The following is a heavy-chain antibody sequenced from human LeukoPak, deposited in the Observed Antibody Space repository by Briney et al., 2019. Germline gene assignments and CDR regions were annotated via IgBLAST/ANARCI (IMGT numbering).Heavy chain of an antibody. CDR1: GYSISSGYY. CDR3: ARHDYGDYYFDY. V-gene: IGHV4-38-2*01. J-gene: IGHJ4*02. CDR2: IYHSGST. Sequence: SETLSLTCAVSGYSISSGYYWGWIRQPPGKGLEWIGSIYHSGSTYYNPSLESRVTISVDTSKNQFSLKLNSVTAADTAVCYCARHDYGDYYFDYWGQGTLVTVSS. D-gene: IGHD4-17*01.